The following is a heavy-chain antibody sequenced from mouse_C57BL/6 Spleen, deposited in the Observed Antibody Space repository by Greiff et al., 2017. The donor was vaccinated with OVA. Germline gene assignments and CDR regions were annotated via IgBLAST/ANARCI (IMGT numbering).Heavy chain of an antibody. V-gene: IGHV1-82*01. D-gene: IGHD2-3*01. J-gene: IGHJ3*01. CDR3: AYYDGYDVPFAY. Sequence: VQLQESGPELVKPGASVKISCKASGYAFSSSWMNWVKQRPGKGLEWIGRIYPGDGDTNYNGKFKGKATLTADKSSSTAYMQLSSLTSEDSAVYFCAYYDGYDVPFAYWGQGTLVTVSA. CDR2: IYPGDGDT. CDR1: GYAFSSSW.